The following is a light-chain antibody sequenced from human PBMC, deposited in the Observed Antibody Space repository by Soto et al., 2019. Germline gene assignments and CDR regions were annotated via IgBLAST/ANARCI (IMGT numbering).Light chain of an antibody. CDR2: DAS. Sequence: EIVLTQSPGTLSLSPGERATLSCRASQRVSSHSLAWYQQKPGQAPRLLIYDASNRATGIPARFSGSGSGTDFTLTISSLEPEDFAVYYCQQRSNWPPWTFGQGTKVDIK. CDR1: QRVSSHS. J-gene: IGKJ1*01. V-gene: IGKV3-11*01. CDR3: QQRSNWPPWT.